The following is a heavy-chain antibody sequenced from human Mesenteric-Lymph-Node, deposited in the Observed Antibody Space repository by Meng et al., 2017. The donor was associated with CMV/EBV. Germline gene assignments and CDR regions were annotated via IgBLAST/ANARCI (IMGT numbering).Heavy chain of an antibody. J-gene: IGHJ4*02. CDR2: INHSGST. Sequence: QVHVDQWGAGPLKPSETLSVTCAVYGWSFSGYYWNWIRQSPEKGLEWIGEINHSGSTTYNPSFTSRIIISVDTSTNQISLNMSSVTAADTAVYYCARGSSYDILTGYFDYWGQGALVTVSS. D-gene: IGHD3-9*01. CDR1: GWSFSGYY. CDR3: ARGSSYDILTGYFDY. V-gene: IGHV4-34*01.